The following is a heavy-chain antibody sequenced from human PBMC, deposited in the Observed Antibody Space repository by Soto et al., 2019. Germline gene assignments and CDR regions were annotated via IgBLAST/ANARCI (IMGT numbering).Heavy chain of an antibody. J-gene: IGHJ4*02. Sequence: GGSLRLSCAASGFNFSGFWMHWVRQAPGKGLVWVSRMFTDVSTTYYADSVKGRFTISRDNAKSTLYLQMNSLRDEDTAVYYCVRGNTGYGNFDSWGQGTLVTVSS. D-gene: IGHD5-12*01. CDR1: GFNFSGFW. CDR3: VRGNTGYGNFDS. CDR2: MFTDVSTT. V-gene: IGHV3-74*01.